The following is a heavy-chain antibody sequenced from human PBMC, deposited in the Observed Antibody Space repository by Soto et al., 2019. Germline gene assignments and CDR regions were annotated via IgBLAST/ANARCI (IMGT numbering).Heavy chain of an antibody. Sequence: GASVKVSCKASVYTFTSYGISWVRQAPGQGLERIGWISAYKGNTNYAQKLQGRVTMTTDTSSSTAYMELRSLRSDDTAVYYCVIDRLRLRGYDFWSGYHDAFDIWGQGTMVTVSS. V-gene: IGHV1-18*01. CDR3: VIDRLRLRGYDFWSGYHDAFDI. CDR1: VYTFTSYG. D-gene: IGHD3-3*01. J-gene: IGHJ3*02. CDR2: ISAYKGNT.